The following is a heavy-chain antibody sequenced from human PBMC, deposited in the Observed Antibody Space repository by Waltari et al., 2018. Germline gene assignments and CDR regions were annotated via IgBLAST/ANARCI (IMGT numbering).Heavy chain of an antibody. V-gene: IGHV3-23*01. CDR1: GFTFSSYA. J-gene: IGHJ4*02. CDR3: ASPFYNWDDPLNS. D-gene: IGHD1-20*01. Sequence: EVQLLESGGGLVQPGGSLRLPVAAYGFTFSSYAINWVRQAPGAGLEWVSAISVSDGTYYADSVKGRFTISRDTSKNTVYLQMSSLRAEDAALYYCASPFYNWDDPLNSWGQGTLVTVSS. CDR2: ISVSDGT.